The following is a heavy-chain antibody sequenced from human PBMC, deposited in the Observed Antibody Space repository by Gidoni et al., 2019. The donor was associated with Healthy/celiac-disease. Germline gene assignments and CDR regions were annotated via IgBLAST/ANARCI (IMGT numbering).Heavy chain of an antibody. J-gene: IGHJ3*02. CDR3: ASPYGTMMVPIHRGAFDI. Sequence: EVQLVESGGGLVQPGGSLRLSCAASGFTFSSYEMNWVRQAPGKGLEWVSYISSSVSTIYYADSVKGRFTISRDNAKNSLYLQMNSLRAEDTAVYYCASPYGTMMVPIHRGAFDIWGQGTMVTVSS. D-gene: IGHD3-22*01. V-gene: IGHV3-48*03. CDR1: GFTFSSYE. CDR2: ISSSVSTI.